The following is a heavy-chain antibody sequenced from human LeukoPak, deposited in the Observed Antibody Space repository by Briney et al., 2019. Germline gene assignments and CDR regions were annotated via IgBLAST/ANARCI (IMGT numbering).Heavy chain of an antibody. V-gene: IGHV3-23*01. D-gene: IGHD1-26*01. J-gene: IGHJ4*02. CDR1: GFTFSSYG. CDR2: ISGSGGST. CDR3: AKARGRYSQFDY. Sequence: QPGGSLRLSCAASGFTFSSYGMSWVRQAPGKGLEWVSGISGSGGSTYYADSVKGRFTISRDSSKNTLYLQMNSLRAEDTAIYYCAKARGRYSQFDYWGQGTLVTVSS.